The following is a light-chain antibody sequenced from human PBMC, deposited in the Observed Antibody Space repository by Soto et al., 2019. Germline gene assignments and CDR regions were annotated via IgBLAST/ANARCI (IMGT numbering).Light chain of an antibody. CDR2: EVS. V-gene: IGLV2-14*03. Sequence: QSALTQPASVSGSPGQSITISCTGTSSDVGSHNYVSWYQQHPGKAPKLMIYEVSNRPSGVSNRFSGSESGNTASLTISGLQAEDEADYYCSSYTSSTTLVVFGGGTKLTVL. CDR1: SSDVGSHNY. CDR3: SSYTSSTTLVV. J-gene: IGLJ2*01.